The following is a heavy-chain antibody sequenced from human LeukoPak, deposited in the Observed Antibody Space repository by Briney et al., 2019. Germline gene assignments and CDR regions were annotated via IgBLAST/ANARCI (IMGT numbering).Heavy chain of an antibody. Sequence: SETLSLTCNVSGGSISSSSYYWGWIRQPPGKGLEWIGSIYYSGSTYYNPSLKSRVTISVDTSKNQFSLKLSSVTAADTAVYYCAGGSYYDSSGYYSGLSWFDPWGQGTLVTVSS. CDR3: AGGSYYDSSGYYSGLSWFDP. D-gene: IGHD3-22*01. J-gene: IGHJ5*02. CDR1: GGSISSSSYY. V-gene: IGHV4-39*07. CDR2: IYYSGST.